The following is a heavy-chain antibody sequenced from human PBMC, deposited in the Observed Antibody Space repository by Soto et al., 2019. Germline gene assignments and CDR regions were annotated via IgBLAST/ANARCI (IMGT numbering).Heavy chain of an antibody. Sequence: GGSLRLSCAASGFTFNTYGMHWVRQAPGKGLEWVAVIWYDGSNKYYADSVKGRFTISRDNSKNTLYLQMNSLRAEDTAVYYCARDLGYYDSSGHWGQGTLVTVSS. V-gene: IGHV3-33*01. CDR1: GFTFNTYG. J-gene: IGHJ4*02. CDR3: ARDLGYYDSSGH. CDR2: IWYDGSNK. D-gene: IGHD3-22*01.